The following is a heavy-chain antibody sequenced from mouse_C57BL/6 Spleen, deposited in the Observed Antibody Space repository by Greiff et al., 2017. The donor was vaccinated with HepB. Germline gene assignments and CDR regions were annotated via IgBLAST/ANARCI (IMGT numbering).Heavy chain of an antibody. CDR2: INPNNGGT. CDR3: ARNPTLTTVVATDY. CDR1: GYTFTDYY. J-gene: IGHJ2*01. Sequence: VQLQQSGPELVKPGASVKISCKASGYTFTDYYMNWVKQSHGKSLEWIGDINPNNGGTSYNQKFKGKATLTVDKSSSTAYMGLRSLTSEDSEVYYCARNPTLTTVVATDYWGQGTTLTVSS. D-gene: IGHD1-1*01. V-gene: IGHV1-26*01.